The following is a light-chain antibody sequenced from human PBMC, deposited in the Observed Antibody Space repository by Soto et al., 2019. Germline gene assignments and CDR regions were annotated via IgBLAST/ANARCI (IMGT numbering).Light chain of an antibody. CDR3: QQRGTWPWLT. V-gene: IGKV3-11*01. CDR2: DAS. J-gene: IGKJ4*01. CDR1: QIVNNY. Sequence: EIVLKQSPGTLSLSPGERATLSCRASQIVNNYLAWYQQKPGQAPRLLIYDASNRATGIPPRFSGSGSGTDFTLTISSLEPEDSAVYYCQQRGTWPWLTFGGGTRVEI.